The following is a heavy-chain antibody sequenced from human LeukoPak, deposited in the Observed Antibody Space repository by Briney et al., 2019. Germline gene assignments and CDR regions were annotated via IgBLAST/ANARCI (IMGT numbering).Heavy chain of an antibody. CDR3: ARKKLVARGYFDF. CDR1: GDSISNSGYY. J-gene: IGHJ4*02. D-gene: IGHD6-13*01. V-gene: IGHV4-39*01. Sequence: PSETLSLTCTVSGDSISNSGYYWDWIRQSPGKGLEWIGSINHSGTTYYEPSLKSRVTMSVDASKNQFSLKLSSVTAADTTIYYCARKKLVARGYFDFWGRGIPVTVSS. CDR2: INHSGTT.